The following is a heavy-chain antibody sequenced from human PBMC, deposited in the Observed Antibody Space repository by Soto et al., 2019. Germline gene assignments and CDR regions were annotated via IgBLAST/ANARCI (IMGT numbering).Heavy chain of an antibody. CDR2: IIPIFGTA. J-gene: IGHJ6*02. V-gene: IGHV1-69*01. CDR1: GGTFSSYA. D-gene: IGHD3-3*01. Sequence: QVQLVQSGAEVKKPGSSVKVSCKASGGTFSSYAISWVRQAPGQGLEWMGGIIPIFGTANYAQKVQGRVTITADESTSTAYMELSSLRSEDTAVYYCARGRITIFGVVRNYYGMDVWGQGTTVTVSS. CDR3: ARGRITIFGVVRNYYGMDV.